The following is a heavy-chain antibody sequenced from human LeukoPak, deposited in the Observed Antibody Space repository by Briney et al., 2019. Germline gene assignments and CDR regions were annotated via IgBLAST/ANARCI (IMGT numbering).Heavy chain of an antibody. V-gene: IGHV3-73*01. CDR2: IRSKTNSYAT. D-gene: IGHD6-6*01. CDR1: GFTFSGSA. J-gene: IGHJ4*02. Sequence: PGGSLRLSCAASGFTFSGSAMHWVRQTSGKGLEWVGRIRSKTNSYATAYAASVKGRFTISRDDSKNTAYLQMNSLKTEDTAVYYCTRRSWDSSSGYWGQGTLVTVSS. CDR3: TRRSWDSSSGY.